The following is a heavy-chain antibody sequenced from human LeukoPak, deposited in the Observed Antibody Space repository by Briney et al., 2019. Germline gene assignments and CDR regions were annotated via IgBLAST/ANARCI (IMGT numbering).Heavy chain of an antibody. Sequence: GGSLRLSCEASGFTFSNAWMSWVRQAPGKGLEWVGRIKSKTDGGTTDYAAPVKGRFTISRDDSKNTLYLQMNSLKTEDTAVYYCTTELLVGATTDYWGQGTLATVSS. CDR1: GFTFSNAW. V-gene: IGHV3-15*01. CDR2: IKSKTDGGTT. D-gene: IGHD1-26*01. J-gene: IGHJ4*02. CDR3: TTELLVGATTDY.